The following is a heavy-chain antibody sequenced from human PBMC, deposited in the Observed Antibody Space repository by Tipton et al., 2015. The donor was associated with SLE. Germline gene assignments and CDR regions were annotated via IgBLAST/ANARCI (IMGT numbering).Heavy chain of an antibody. CDR1: GGSISSGSYY. CDR3: ARDTAEDGYNGAFDN. V-gene: IGHV4-31*03. Sequence: TLSLTCTVSGGSISSGSYYWSWIRQHPGKGLEWIGYIYYSGRTHYNPSLKSRVTISVDTSKNPFSLKLSSVTAADTAVYYCARDTAEDGYNGAFDNWGQGTMVTVSS. CDR2: IYYSGRT. D-gene: IGHD5-24*01. J-gene: IGHJ3*02.